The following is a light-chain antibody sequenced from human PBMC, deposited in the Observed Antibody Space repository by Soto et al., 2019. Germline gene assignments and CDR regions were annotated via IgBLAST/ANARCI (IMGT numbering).Light chain of an antibody. Sequence: QSALTQPPSASGSPGQSVTISCTGTSSDVGGYNYVSWYQQHPGKAPKLMIYEVSKRPSGVPDRFSGSKSGNTASLTVSGLQAEAAADYYCSSYAGSNHNWVFGGGTKLTVL. CDR2: EVS. J-gene: IGLJ3*02. CDR3: SSYAGSNHNWV. CDR1: SSDVGGYNY. V-gene: IGLV2-8*01.